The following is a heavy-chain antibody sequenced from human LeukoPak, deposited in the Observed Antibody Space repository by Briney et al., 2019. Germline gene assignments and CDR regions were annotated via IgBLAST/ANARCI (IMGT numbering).Heavy chain of an antibody. J-gene: IGHJ3*02. CDR3: AGIMATTTWAFDI. Sequence: GESLKISCKAPGYTFTNYWIGWVRQMPGKGLEWMGIIYPGDSGTRYKPSLQGQVIISADKSVSTAYLQWSSLQASDTAMYYCAGIMATTTWAFDIWGQGTMVTVPS. CDR2: IYPGDSGT. D-gene: IGHD1-26*01. CDR1: GYTFTNYW. V-gene: IGHV5-51*01.